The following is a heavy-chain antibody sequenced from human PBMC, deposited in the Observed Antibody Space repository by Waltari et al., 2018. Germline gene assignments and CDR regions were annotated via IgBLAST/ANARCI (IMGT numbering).Heavy chain of an antibody. CDR3: AREEIGYCSGGSCSRGY. CDR1: GGSISSGSYY. Sequence: QVQLQESGPGLVKPSQTLSLTCTVSGGSISSGSYYWSWIRQPAGKGLEWIVYIYTSGSTNYNPSLKSRVTISVDTSKNQFSLKLSSVTAADTAVYYCAREEIGYCSGGSCSRGYWGQGTLVTVSS. J-gene: IGHJ4*02. V-gene: IGHV4-61*09. D-gene: IGHD2-15*01. CDR2: IYTSGST.